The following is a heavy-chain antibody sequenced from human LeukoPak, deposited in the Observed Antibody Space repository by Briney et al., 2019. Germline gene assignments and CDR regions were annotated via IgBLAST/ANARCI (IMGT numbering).Heavy chain of an antibody. V-gene: IGHV4-4*02. CDR2: IYHSGGT. CDR1: GGSISSSNW. CDR3: AMLNYYGSGSYDY. D-gene: IGHD3-10*01. Sequence: SGTLSLTCAVSGGSISSSNWWSWVRQPPGKGLEWIGEIYHSGGTNYNPSLKSRVTISVDKSKNQFSLKLSSVTAADTAVYYCAMLNYYGSGSYDYWGQGTLVTASS. J-gene: IGHJ4*02.